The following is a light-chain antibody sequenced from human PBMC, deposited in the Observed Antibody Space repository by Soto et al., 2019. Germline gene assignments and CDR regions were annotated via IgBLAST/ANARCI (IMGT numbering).Light chain of an antibody. Sequence: QSALTQPASATGSPGQSITISCTGTSSDVGSYKFVSWYQQHPGKAPKLMIYEGSKRPSGVSNRFSGSKSGNTAYLTISGLQAEDEADYYCCSYAGSSTLVFGEGVQLTVL. J-gene: IGLJ2*01. CDR1: SSDVGSYKF. CDR2: EGS. CDR3: CSYAGSSTLV. V-gene: IGLV2-23*01.